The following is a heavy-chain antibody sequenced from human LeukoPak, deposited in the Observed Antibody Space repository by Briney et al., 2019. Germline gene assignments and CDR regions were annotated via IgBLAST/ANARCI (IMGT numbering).Heavy chain of an antibody. CDR2: IHYNGNGQ. D-gene: IGHD5-24*01. J-gene: IGHJ4*02. CDR1: GFAFSGYG. CDR3: VSAPWLDGCNWFHFDY. Sequence: GGSLRLSCAASGFAFSGYGMHWVRQSPGKGLEWVTFIHYNGNGQYYADSVRGRFTISRDNSRNTLYLQMNSLRVEDTAVYYCVSAPWLDGCNWFHFDYWGQGSLVTVSS. V-gene: IGHV3-30*02.